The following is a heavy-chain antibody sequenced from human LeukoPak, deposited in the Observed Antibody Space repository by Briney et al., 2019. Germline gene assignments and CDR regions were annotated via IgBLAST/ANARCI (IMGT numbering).Heavy chain of an antibody. J-gene: IGHJ5*02. D-gene: IGHD2-2*01. CDR1: GFTVSSYS. Sequence: PGGSLTLACAASGFTVSSYSMNWVSQAPGKGLEWVSSISSSSSYIYYADSVEGRYTISRDNAKNSLYLQMNSLRAEDTAVYYCARDPNIVVVPGSWFEPWGQGTLVTVSS. CDR3: ARDPNIVVVPGSWFEP. CDR2: ISSSSSYI. V-gene: IGHV3-21*01.